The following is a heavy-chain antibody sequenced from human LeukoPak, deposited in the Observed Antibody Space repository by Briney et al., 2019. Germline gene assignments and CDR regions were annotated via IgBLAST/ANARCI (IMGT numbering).Heavy chain of an antibody. CDR1: GFTFSTYC. CDR2: ICPDGTVT. CDR3: VRDFRSADY. V-gene: IGHV3-74*01. Sequence: EGSLRLSCAASGFTFSTYCMHWVRQAPGKGPMWVSRICPDGTVTNYADSVKARFIISRDNARNTVYLQMNSLRVEDTAVYYCVRDFRSADYWGQGTLVTVSS. J-gene: IGHJ4*02.